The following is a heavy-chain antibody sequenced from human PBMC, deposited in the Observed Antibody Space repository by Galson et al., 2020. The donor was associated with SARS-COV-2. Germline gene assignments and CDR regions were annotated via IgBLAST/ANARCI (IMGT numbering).Heavy chain of an antibody. V-gene: IGHV4-39*01. CDR2: IYYSGST. J-gene: IGHJ4*02. CDR3: ARPKGEGAFDY. Sequence: IGSIYYSGSTYYNPSLKSRVTISVDTSKNQFSLKLSSVTAADTAVYYCARPKGEGAFDYWGQGTLVTVSS. D-gene: IGHD1-26*01.